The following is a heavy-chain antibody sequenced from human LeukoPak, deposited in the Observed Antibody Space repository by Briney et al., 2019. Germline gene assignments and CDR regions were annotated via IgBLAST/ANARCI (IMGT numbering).Heavy chain of an antibody. V-gene: IGHV1-69*05. Sequence: ASVKVSCKASGGTFSSYAISWVRQAPGQGLEWMGGIIPIFGTANYAQKFQGRVTITTDESTSTAYMELSSLRSEDTAVYYCARTLGDIVVVPATNDAFDIWGQGTMVTVSS. CDR3: ARTLGDIVVVPATNDAFDI. CDR2: IIPIFGTA. CDR1: GGTFSSYA. D-gene: IGHD2-2*01. J-gene: IGHJ3*02.